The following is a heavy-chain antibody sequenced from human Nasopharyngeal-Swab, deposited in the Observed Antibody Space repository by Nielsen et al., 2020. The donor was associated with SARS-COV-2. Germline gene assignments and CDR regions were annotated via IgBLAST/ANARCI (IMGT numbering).Heavy chain of an antibody. CDR3: ASLPYCSSDTCYPIDL. CDR2: ISYSGTT. CDR1: GASISSDY. Sequence: SETLSLTCTVSGASISSDYWTWIRQPPGKTLEWIGHISYSGTTNYNPSLKSRVTISVDTSKNQCSLRLSSVAAADTATYYCASLPYCSSDTCYPIDLWGQGTLVTVSS. D-gene: IGHD2-2*01. V-gene: IGHV4-59*08. J-gene: IGHJ5*02.